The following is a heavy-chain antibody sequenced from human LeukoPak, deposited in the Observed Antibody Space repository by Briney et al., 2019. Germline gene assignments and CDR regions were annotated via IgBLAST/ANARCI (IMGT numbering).Heavy chain of an antibody. Sequence: GGSLRLSCAASGFTFSSYAMSWVRQAPGKGLEWVSSISVSGGSTYYADSVKGRFTISRDNSKNTLYLQMNSLRAEDTAVYYCARRDIVLGAAPVLTYYFDFWGQGTLVTVSS. J-gene: IGHJ4*02. CDR3: ARRDIVLGAAPVLTYYFDF. CDR2: ISVSGGST. V-gene: IGHV3-23*01. D-gene: IGHD5-12*01. CDR1: GFTFSSYA.